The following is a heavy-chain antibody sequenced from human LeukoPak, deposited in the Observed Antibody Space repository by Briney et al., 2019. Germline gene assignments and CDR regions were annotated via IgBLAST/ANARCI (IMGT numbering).Heavy chain of an antibody. J-gene: IGHJ6*03. CDR2: ISSIGSAI. V-gene: IGHV3-48*03. D-gene: IGHD5-12*01. CDR1: GFTFSSYE. Sequence: QPGGSLRLSCAASGFTFSSYEINWVRQAPGKGLEWVSYISSIGSAIYYADSVRGRFTISRDNAKNSLYLQMNSLRAEDTAVYYCARGISGYDFYYFYYMDVWGKGTTVTVSS. CDR3: ARGISGYDFYYFYYMDV.